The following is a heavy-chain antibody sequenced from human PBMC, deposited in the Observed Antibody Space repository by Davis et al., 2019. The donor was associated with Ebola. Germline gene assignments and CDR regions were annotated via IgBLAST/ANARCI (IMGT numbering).Heavy chain of an antibody. V-gene: IGHV4-61*01. J-gene: IGHJ4*02. CDR1: GGSVSSGSYY. CDR2: IYYSGST. D-gene: IGHD3-3*01. Sequence: SETLSLTCAVSGGSVSSGSYYWSWIRQPPGKGLEWIGYIYYSGSTNYNPSLKSRVTISVDTSKNQFSLKLSSVTAADTAVYYCASTIFGVVIHPHYFDYWGQGTPVTVSS. CDR3: ASTIFGVVIHPHYFDY.